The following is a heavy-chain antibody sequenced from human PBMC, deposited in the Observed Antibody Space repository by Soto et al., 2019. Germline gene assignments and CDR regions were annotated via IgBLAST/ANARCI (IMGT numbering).Heavy chain of an antibody. Sequence: ASVKVSCKASGYTFTSYAMHWVRQALGQRLEWMGWINAGNGNTKYSQKFQGRVTITRDTSASTAYMELSSLRSEDTAVYYCARESGYDYGDSVVWFDPWGQGTLVTVSS. CDR2: INAGNGNT. J-gene: IGHJ5*02. D-gene: IGHD4-17*01. V-gene: IGHV1-3*01. CDR3: ARESGYDYGDSVVWFDP. CDR1: GYTFTSYA.